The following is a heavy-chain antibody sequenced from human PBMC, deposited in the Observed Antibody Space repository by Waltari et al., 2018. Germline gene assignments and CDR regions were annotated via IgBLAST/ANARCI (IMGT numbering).Heavy chain of an antibody. Sequence: EIQVVESGGGLVQPGGSLRLSCTAPGFTFSRDWMSWVRQAPGKGLEWVANIKHDGTTKFYLDSVKGRFTISRDNAQNTVYLQMNSLRVEDTALYYCARAVDVADYWGQGTLVTVSS. CDR1: GFTFSRDW. J-gene: IGHJ4*02. V-gene: IGHV3-7*01. D-gene: IGHD5-12*01. CDR2: IKHDGTTK. CDR3: ARAVDVADY.